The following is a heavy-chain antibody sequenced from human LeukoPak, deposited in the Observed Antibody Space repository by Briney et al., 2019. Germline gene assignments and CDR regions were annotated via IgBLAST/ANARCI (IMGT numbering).Heavy chain of an antibody. CDR2: IFPGDSDT. CDR3: ARAIGTSQFYFYYGMDV. CDR1: GYSFTNYW. Sequence: GESLKISCKGSGYSFTNYWIGWVRQMAGKGLEWMGIIFPGDSDTRYSPSFQGHVTISVDKSISTAYLQWSSLKASDTAMYYCARAIGTSQFYFYYGMDVWGQGTTVTVSS. V-gene: IGHV5-51*01. J-gene: IGHJ6*02. D-gene: IGHD2-2*01.